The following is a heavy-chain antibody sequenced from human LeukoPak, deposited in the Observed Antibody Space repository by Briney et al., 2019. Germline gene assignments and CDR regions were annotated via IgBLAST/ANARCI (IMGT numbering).Heavy chain of an antibody. CDR1: GSSISSYY. V-gene: IGHV4-4*09. CDR3: ARHQADYDSSGYYEKNYYYYMDV. J-gene: IGHJ6*03. D-gene: IGHD3-22*01. CDR2: IYTSGST. Sequence: SETLSLTCTVSGSSISSYYWSWIRQPPGKGLEWIGYIYTSGSTNYNPSLKSRVTISVDTSKNQFSLKLSSVTAADTAVYYCARHQADYDSSGYYEKNYYYYMDVWGKGTTVTVSS.